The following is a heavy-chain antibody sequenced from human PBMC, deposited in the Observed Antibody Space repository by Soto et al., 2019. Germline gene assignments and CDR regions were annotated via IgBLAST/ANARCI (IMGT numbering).Heavy chain of an antibody. D-gene: IGHD2-2*01. V-gene: IGHV1-18*01. CDR2: ISAYNGNT. J-gene: IGHJ6*03. CDR1: GYTFTSYG. Sequence: QVQLVQSGAEVKKPGASVKVSCKASGYTFTSYGISWVRQAPGQGLEWMGWISAYNGNTNYSQKLQGRVTMTTDTSTSTAYMELRSLRADDTAVYYCARLNIVVVPAANEYYMDVWGNGTTVTVSS. CDR3: ARLNIVVVPAANEYYMDV.